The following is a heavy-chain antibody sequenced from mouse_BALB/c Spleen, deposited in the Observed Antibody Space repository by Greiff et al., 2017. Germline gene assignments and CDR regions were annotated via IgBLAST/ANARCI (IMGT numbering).Heavy chain of an antibody. CDR3: ARHEEGDYGFAY. V-gene: IGHV5-6-2*01. CDR2: INSNGGST. CDR1: GFTFSSYY. Sequence: EVQVVESGGGLVKLGGSLKLSCAASGFTFSSYYMSWVRQTPEKRLELVAAINSNGGSTYYPDTVKGRFTISRDNAKNTLYLQMSSLKSEDTALYYCARHEEGDYGFAYWGQGTLVTVSA. D-gene: IGHD1-1*01. J-gene: IGHJ3*01.